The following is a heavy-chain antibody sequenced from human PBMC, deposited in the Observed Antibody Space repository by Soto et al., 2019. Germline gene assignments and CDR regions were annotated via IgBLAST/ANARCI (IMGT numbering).Heavy chain of an antibody. CDR1: GSTFSSYA. CDR2: ISYDGSNK. V-gene: IGHV3-30-3*01. D-gene: IGHD3-3*01. J-gene: IGHJ6*02. CDR3: ARPYYDFWSGPSGVYYYYGMDV. Sequence: PGGSLRLSCAASGSTFSSYAMHWVRQAPGKGLEWVAVISYDGSNKYYADSVKGRFTISRDNSKNTLYLQMNSLRAEDTAVYYCARPYYDFWSGPSGVYYYYGMDVWGQGTTVTVSS.